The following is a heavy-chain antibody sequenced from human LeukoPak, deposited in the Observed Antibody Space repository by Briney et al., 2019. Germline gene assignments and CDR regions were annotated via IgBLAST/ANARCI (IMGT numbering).Heavy chain of an antibody. D-gene: IGHD6-19*01. J-gene: IGHJ4*02. V-gene: IGHV5-51*01. Sequence: GESLKISCKGSGYSFTNYWIGWVRPMPGKGLEWMGIIYPGDSDTRYSPSFQGQVTISADKSISTAYLQWSSLRASDTAMYFCARPSRGGWFFDYWGQETLVTVSS. CDR2: IYPGDSDT. CDR1: GYSFTNYW. CDR3: ARPSRGGWFFDY.